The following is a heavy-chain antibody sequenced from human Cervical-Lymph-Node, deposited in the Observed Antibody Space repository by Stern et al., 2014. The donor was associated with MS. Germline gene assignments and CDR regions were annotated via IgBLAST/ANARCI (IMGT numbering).Heavy chain of an antibody. CDR2: IWYDGSNP. CDR1: GFSFSRYA. V-gene: IGHV3-33*01. D-gene: IGHD6-13*01. J-gene: IGHJ4*02. Sequence: VQLEESGGGVVQPGRSLRLSCAASGFSFSRYAMHWVRQAPGKGLEWVALIWYDGSNPYYADSVTGRFTISRDNFKNTLYLQRNSLRAEDTAVYYCASAYSSSHYYFDYWGQGTLVTVSS. CDR3: ASAYSSSHYYFDY.